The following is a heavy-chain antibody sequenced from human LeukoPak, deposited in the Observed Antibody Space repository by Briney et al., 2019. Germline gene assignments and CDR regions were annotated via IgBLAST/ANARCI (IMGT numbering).Heavy chain of an antibody. Sequence: GGSLRLSCAISGFSVSSKYMSWVRQAPGKGLEWVANIKQDGSEKYYVDSVKGRFTISRDNAKNTLYLQINSLRAEDTAVYYCAKAPLGYSYGLFDYWGQGTLVTVSS. V-gene: IGHV3-7*03. CDR3: AKAPLGYSYGLFDY. J-gene: IGHJ4*02. D-gene: IGHD5-18*01. CDR1: GFSVSSKY. CDR2: IKQDGSEK.